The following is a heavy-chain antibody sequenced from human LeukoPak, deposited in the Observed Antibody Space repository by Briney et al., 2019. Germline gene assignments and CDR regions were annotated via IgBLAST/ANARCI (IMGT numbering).Heavy chain of an antibody. CDR1: GGTFSSYA. Sequence: SVKVSCKASGGTFSSYAISWVRQAPGQGLEWMGRIIPNFGTANHAQKFQGRVTITTDESTSTAYMELSSLRSEDTAVYYCARDMGSGWYGYWGQGTLVTVSS. CDR2: IIPNFGTA. D-gene: IGHD6-19*01. CDR3: ARDMGSGWYGY. V-gene: IGHV1-69*05. J-gene: IGHJ4*02.